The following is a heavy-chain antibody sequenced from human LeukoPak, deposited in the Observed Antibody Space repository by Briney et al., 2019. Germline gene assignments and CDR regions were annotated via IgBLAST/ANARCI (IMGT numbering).Heavy chain of an antibody. V-gene: IGHV4-61*08. Sequence: SETLSLTCTVSGGSISSGGYYWSWIRQPPGKGLEWIGYIYDSGSTTYNPSLKSRVTISLDTSKNQFSLKLSSVTAADTAVYFCARQAWGAPFDYWGQGTLVTVSS. CDR2: IYDSGST. J-gene: IGHJ4*02. CDR3: ARQAWGAPFDY. CDR1: GGSISSGGYY. D-gene: IGHD3-16*01.